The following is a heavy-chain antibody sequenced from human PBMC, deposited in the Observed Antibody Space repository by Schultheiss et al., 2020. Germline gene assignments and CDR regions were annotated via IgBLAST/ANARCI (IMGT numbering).Heavy chain of an antibody. CDR2: IYTSGST. Sequence: SETLSLTCTVSGGSISSSSYYWSWIRQPAGKGLEWIGRIYTSGSTNYNPSLKSRVTISVDTSKNQFSLKLSSVTAADTAVYYCARNTIAVAGSHRWGQGTLVTVSS. D-gene: IGHD6-19*01. J-gene: IGHJ5*02. CDR3: ARNTIAVAGSHR. CDR1: GGSISSSSYY. V-gene: IGHV4-61*02.